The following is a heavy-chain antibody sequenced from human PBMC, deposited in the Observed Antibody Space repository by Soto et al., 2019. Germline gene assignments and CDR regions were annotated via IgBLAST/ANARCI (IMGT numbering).Heavy chain of an antibody. CDR3: ARQRTYSYGSWGKNYYYGMDV. CDR1: GFAFSSYG. D-gene: IGHD5-18*01. J-gene: IGHJ6*02. Sequence: PGGSLRLSCAASGFAFSSYGMNWVRQAPGKGLEWVSYIGSRSATIYYADSVKGRFTISRDNAKNSLFLQMNSLRDEDTAVYYCARQRTYSYGSWGKNYYYGMDVWGQGTTVTVSS. CDR2: IGSRSATI. V-gene: IGHV3-48*02.